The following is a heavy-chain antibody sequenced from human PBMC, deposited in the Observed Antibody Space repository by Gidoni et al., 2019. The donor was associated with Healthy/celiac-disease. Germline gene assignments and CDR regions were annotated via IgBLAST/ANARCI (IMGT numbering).Heavy chain of an antibody. V-gene: IGHV3-21*01. Sequence: EVQLVESGGGLFKPGGSLRLSCAASGFPFSSYSMTWVRQAPGKGLGWVSSISSSSSYIYYADSVKGRFTISRDNAKNSLYLQMNSRRAEDTAVYYCARATPLRSYSSSWPFWGQGTLVTVSS. J-gene: IGHJ4*02. CDR2: ISSSSSYI. D-gene: IGHD6-13*01. CDR3: ARATPLRSYSSSWPF. CDR1: GFPFSSYS.